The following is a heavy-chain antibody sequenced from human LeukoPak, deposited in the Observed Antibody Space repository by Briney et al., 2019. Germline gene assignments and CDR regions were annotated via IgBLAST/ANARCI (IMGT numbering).Heavy chain of an antibody. D-gene: IGHD7-27*01. Sequence: GGSLRLSCAASGFTFSTYGMHWVRQAPGKGLEWVAFIQYDGGNKYYADSVKGRFTISRDNSKNTLYLQMNSLRAEDTAIYYCAKDRTGMTYGDHWGQGTLVTVSS. V-gene: IGHV3-30*02. CDR2: IQYDGGNK. J-gene: IGHJ4*02. CDR1: GFTFSTYG. CDR3: AKDRTGMTYGDH.